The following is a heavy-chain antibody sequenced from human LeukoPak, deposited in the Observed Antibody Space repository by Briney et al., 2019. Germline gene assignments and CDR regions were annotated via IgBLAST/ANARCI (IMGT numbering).Heavy chain of an antibody. J-gene: IGHJ6*03. D-gene: IGHD1-26*01. CDR3: ARWEGFAYYYYYMDV. V-gene: IGHV3-74*01. CDR1: GVTFSRYW. CDR2: ISTDGSTT. Sequence: GGSLRLSCAASGVTFSRYWMHWVRQAPGKGLVWVSRISTDGSTTIYADSVKGRFTISRDNAKNTLYLQMNSLRAEDTAVYYCARWEGFAYYYYYMDVWGKGTTVTVSS.